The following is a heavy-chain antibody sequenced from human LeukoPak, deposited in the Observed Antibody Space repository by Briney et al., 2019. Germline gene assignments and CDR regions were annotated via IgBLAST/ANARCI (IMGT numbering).Heavy chain of an antibody. V-gene: IGHV4-38-2*02. Sequence: PSETLSLTCTVSGYSISSGYYWGWIRQPPGKGLEWIGSIYHSGSTYYNPSLKSRVTIPVDTSKNQFSLKLSPVTAADTAVYYCARVGGNTALDFWFDPWGQGTLVTVSS. D-gene: IGHD5-18*01. J-gene: IGHJ5*02. CDR2: IYHSGST. CDR1: GYSISSGYY. CDR3: ARVGGNTALDFWFDP.